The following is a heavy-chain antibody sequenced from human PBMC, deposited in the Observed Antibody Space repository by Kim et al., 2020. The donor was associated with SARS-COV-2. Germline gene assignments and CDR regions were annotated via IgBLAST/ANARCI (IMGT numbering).Heavy chain of an antibody. D-gene: IGHD3-9*01. J-gene: IGHJ4*02. V-gene: IGHV1-69*13. CDR3: ARDLFNILTGYGQRRLDY. CDR2: IIPIFGTA. Sequence: SVKVSCKASGGTFSSYAISWVRQAPGQGLEWMGGIIPIFGTANYAQKFQGRVTITADESTSTAYMELSSLRSEDTAVYYCARDLFNILTGYGQRRLDYWGQGTLVTVSS. CDR1: GGTFSSYA.